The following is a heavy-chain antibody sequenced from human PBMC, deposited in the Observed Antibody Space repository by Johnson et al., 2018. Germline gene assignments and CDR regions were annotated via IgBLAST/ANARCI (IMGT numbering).Heavy chain of an antibody. CDR1: GFTFDDYA. J-gene: IGHJ3*02. D-gene: IGHD5-18*01. CDR2: ISWNSGSL. V-gene: IGHV3-9*01. Sequence: VQLVQSGGGLVQXGRSLRLSCAASGFTFDDYAMHWVRQAPGKGLKWVSGISWNSGSLGYADSVKGRFTISRDNSKNTLYLQMNSLRAEDTAVYYCARGTAMAFDIWGQGTMVTVSS. CDR3: ARGTAMAFDI.